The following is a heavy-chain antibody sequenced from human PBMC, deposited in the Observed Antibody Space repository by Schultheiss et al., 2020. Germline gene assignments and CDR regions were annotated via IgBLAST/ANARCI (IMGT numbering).Heavy chain of an antibody. D-gene: IGHD3-9*01. CDR3: ARCPDILTGYYSAGAFDY. CDR2: ISSSSSYI. CDR1: GFTFSSYS. V-gene: IGHV3-21*01. Sequence: GGSLRLSCAASGFTFSSYSMNWVRQAPGKGLEWVSSISSSSSYIYYADSVKGRFTISRDNAKNTLYLQMNSLRAEDTAVYYCARCPDILTGYYSAGAFDYWGQGTLVTVSS. J-gene: IGHJ4*02.